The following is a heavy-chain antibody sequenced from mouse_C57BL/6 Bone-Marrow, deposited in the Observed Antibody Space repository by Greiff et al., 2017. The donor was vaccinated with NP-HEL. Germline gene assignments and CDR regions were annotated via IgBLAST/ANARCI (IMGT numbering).Heavy chain of an antibody. CDR3: ARIPLITTPVAAGYFDV. CDR2: IYPGSGST. Sequence: QVQLKESGAELVKPGASVKMSCKASGYTFTSYWITWVKQRPGQGLEWIGDIYPGSGSTNYNEKFKSKATLTVDTSSSTAYMQLSSLTSEDSAVYYCARIPLITTPVAAGYFDVWGTGTTVTVSS. CDR1: GYTFTSYW. J-gene: IGHJ1*03. V-gene: IGHV1-55*01. D-gene: IGHD1-1*01.